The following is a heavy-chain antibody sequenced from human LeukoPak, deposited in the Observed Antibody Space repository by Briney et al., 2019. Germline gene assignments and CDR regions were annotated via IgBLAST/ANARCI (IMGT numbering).Heavy chain of an antibody. J-gene: IGHJ3*02. CDR1: GGSFSGYY. D-gene: IGHD2-2*01. CDR3: ARGGSYCSSTSCPYKHDAFDI. V-gene: IGHV4-34*01. Sequence: SETLSLTCAVYGGSFSGYYWSWIRQPPGKGLEWIGEINHSGSTNYNPSLKSRVTISVDTSKNQFSLKLSSVTAAVTAVYYCARGGSYCSSTSCPYKHDAFDIWGQGTMVTVSS. CDR2: INHSGST.